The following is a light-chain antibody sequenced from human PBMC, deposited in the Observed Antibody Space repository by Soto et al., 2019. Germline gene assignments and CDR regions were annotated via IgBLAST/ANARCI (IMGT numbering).Light chain of an antibody. J-gene: IGKJ5*01. CDR2: GAS. CDR3: QQYNSWPPIT. Sequence: EITLTHSPGTLSVSPGEGATLFWRASQSVRTKLAWYQQRAGQAPRLLMYGASTRATGIPDRFSGSGSGTEFTLTISSLQSEDFAVYYCQQYNSWPPITFGQGTLLEIK. V-gene: IGKV3-15*01. CDR1: QSVRTK.